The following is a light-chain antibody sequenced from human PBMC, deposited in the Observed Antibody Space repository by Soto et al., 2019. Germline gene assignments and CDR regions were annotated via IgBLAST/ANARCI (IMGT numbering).Light chain of an antibody. CDR3: QQYDNWPLT. V-gene: IGKV3D-15*01. CDR1: QSVSSN. J-gene: IGKJ4*01. CDR2: GAS. Sequence: EIVLTQSPGTLSLSPGGRASLSCRASQSVSSNLGWYQQKPGQSPRLLIYGASTRATGIPVRFSGSGSGTEFTLTISSLQSEDFAIYYCQQYDNWPLTFGGGTKVEVK.